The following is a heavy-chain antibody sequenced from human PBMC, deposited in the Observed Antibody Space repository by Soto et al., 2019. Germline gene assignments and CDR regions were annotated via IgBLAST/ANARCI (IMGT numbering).Heavy chain of an antibody. CDR2: IGTAGDT. CDR3: ARGAKGHFKYYFDY. J-gene: IGHJ4*02. CDR1: GFTFSSYD. V-gene: IGHV3-13*01. Sequence: QSGGSLRLSCAASGFTFSSYDMHWVRQATGKGLEWVSAIGTAGDTYYPGSVKGRFTISRENAKNSLYLQMNSLRAGDTAVYYCARGAKGHFKYYFDYWGQGTLVTVSS.